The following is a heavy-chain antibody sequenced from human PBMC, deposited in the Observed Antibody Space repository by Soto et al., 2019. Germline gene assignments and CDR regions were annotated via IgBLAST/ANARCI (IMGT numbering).Heavy chain of an antibody. CDR2: IWYDGSNK. CDR1: GFTFSSYG. CDR3: AREDYYYDSSGYSYYFDY. Sequence: GGSLRLSCAASGFTFSSYGMHWVRQAPGKGLEWVAVIWYDGSNKYYADSVKGRFTISRDNSKNTLYLQMNSLRAEDTAVYYCAREDYYYDSSGYSYYFDYWGQGTRVTVSS. J-gene: IGHJ4*02. D-gene: IGHD3-22*01. V-gene: IGHV3-33*01.